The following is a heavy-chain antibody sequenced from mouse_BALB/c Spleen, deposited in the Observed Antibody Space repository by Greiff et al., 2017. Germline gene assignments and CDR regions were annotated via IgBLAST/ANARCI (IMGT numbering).Heavy chain of an antibody. CDR3: ARSYYYAMDY. V-gene: IGHV5-17*02. CDR2: ISGGSSTI. Sequence: EVKLMESGGGLVQPGGSLKLSCAASGFTFSSFGMHWVRQAPEKGLEWVAYISGGSSTIYYADTVKGRFTISRDNPKNTLLLQMTSLRSEDTAMYYCARSYYYAMDYWGQGASVTVSS. J-gene: IGHJ4*01. CDR1: GFTFSSFG.